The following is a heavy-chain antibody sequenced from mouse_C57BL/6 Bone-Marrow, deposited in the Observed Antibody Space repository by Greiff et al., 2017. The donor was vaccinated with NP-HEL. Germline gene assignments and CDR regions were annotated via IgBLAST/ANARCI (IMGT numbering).Heavy chain of an antibody. J-gene: IGHJ1*03. CDR3: ARSGDGSSYGPWYFDV. CDR2: IYPGSGNT. CDR1: GYTFTDYY. Sequence: QVQLQQSGAELVRPGASVKLSCKASGYTFTDYYINWVKQRPGQGLEWIARIYPGSGNTYYNEKFKGKATLTAEKSSSTAYMQLSSLTSEDSAVYFCARSGDGSSYGPWYFDVWGTGTTVTVSS. D-gene: IGHD1-1*01. V-gene: IGHV1-76*01.